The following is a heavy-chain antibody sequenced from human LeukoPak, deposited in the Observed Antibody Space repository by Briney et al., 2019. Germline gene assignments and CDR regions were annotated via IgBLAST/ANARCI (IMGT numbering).Heavy chain of an antibody. Sequence: SETLSLTCTVSGGSISSYYWSWIRQPPGKRLEWMGNIYYSGSANYNPSLTSRVTMSVDTSKSQFSLNLDSVTAADTAVYYCATSPGTTGTTWGQGTLVTVSS. CDR3: ATSPGTTGTT. CDR1: GGSISSYY. J-gene: IGHJ4*02. CDR2: IYYSGSA. D-gene: IGHD1-1*01. V-gene: IGHV4-59*08.